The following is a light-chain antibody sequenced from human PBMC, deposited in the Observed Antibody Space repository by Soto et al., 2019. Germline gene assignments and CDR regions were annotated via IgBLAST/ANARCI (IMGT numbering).Light chain of an antibody. CDR2: DAS. CDR1: ETVRSD. V-gene: IGKV3-11*01. CDR3: QQRSNWPRVT. J-gene: IGKJ5*01. Sequence: EIVMTQSPATLSVSPGERATLSCRASETVRSDLAWYQQKPGQAPRLLIYDASNRATGIPARFSGSGSGTDFTLTISSLEPEDFAVYYCQQRSNWPRVTFGQGTRLEI.